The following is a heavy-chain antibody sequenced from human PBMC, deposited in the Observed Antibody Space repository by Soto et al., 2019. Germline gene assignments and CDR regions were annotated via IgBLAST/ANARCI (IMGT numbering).Heavy chain of an antibody. D-gene: IGHD6-6*01. Sequence: SETLSLTCTVSGGSISSYFWSWIQQPPGKGLEWIGYIYYSGSTYYNLSLKSRVTISVDTSKNQFSLKLSSVTAADTAVYYCASQAARPENDYWGQGTLVTVSS. CDR2: IYYSGST. CDR1: GGSISSYF. J-gene: IGHJ4*02. CDR3: ASQAARPENDY. V-gene: IGHV4-59*08.